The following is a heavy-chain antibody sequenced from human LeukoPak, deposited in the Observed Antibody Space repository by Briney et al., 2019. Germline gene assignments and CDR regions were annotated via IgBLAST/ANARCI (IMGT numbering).Heavy chain of an antibody. J-gene: IGHJ4*02. D-gene: IGHD3-10*01. CDR2: ISSSGSNI. CDR3: ARMHGEIDY. CDR1: GFTFSSYE. Sequence: GGSLRLSCAASGFTFSSYEMNWVRQAPGXGLEWVSYISSSGSNIYYADSVKGRFTISRDNAKNSLYLQMNSLRAEDTAVYYCARMHGEIDYWGQGILVTVSS. V-gene: IGHV3-48*03.